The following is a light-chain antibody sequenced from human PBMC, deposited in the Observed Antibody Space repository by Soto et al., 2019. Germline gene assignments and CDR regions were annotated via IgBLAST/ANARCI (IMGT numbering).Light chain of an antibody. CDR3: LQYDSEST. Sequence: EIKLTQSPSTRSASIGDRVTIHCRASQSISNWLAWYQQKPGKAPKVLIHDASRLESGVPSRFSGSGSGTEFTLTINNLQPDDFAMYYCLQYDSESTFGQGSMVDI. CDR1: QSISNW. V-gene: IGKV1-5*01. CDR2: DAS. J-gene: IGKJ1*01.